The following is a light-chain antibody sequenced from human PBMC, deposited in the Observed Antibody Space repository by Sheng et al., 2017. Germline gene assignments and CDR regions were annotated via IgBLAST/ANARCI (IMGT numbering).Light chain of an antibody. J-gene: IGLJ3*02. CDR2: YKSDSDK. CDR1: NGINVGIYR. CDR3: MIWHSSAWV. V-gene: IGLV5-45*01. Sequence: QAVLTQPASLSASPGASASLTCTLHNGINVGIYRIYWYQQKPGSPPQFLLRYKSDSDKQQGSGVPSRFSGYKDASANAGILLISGLQSEDEADYYCMIWHSSAWVFGGGTKVTVL.